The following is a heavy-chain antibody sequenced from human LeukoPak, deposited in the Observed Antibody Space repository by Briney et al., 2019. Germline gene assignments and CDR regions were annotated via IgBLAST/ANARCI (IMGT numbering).Heavy chain of an antibody. Sequence: SVKVSCKASGGTFSSYAISWVRQAPGQGLEWMGGIIPIFGTANYAQKFQGRVTITADESTSTAYMELSSLRSEDTAVYYCATYYYDSSGYYGREYFHHWGQGTLVTVSS. CDR2: IIPIFGTA. D-gene: IGHD3-22*01. V-gene: IGHV1-69*13. CDR1: GGTFSSYA. J-gene: IGHJ1*01. CDR3: ATYYYDSSGYYGREYFHH.